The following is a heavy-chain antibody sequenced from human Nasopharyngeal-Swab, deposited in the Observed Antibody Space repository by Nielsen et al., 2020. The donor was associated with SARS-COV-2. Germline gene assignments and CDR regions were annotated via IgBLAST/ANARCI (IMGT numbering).Heavy chain of an antibody. Sequence: SETLSLTCTVSGGSISSYYWSWIRQSPGKGLEWIGYFSYTGITNYNPSLNSRVTISVDMSKNQFSLKLSSVAAADTAVYYCAREVVGGLVDSWGQGTLVTVSS. CDR3: AREVVGGLVDS. V-gene: IGHV4-59*12. J-gene: IGHJ4*02. D-gene: IGHD1-26*01. CDR1: GGSISSYY. CDR2: FSYTGIT.